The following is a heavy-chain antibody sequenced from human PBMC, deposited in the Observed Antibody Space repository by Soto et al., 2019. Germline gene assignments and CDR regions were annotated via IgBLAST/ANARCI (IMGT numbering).Heavy chain of an antibody. CDR2: IFFTGNT. CDR1: GGSISSLSYY. V-gene: IGHV4-39*02. Sequence: PSETLSLTCTVSGGSISSLSYYWGWIRQPPGKGLEWIGSIFFTGNTYYNPSLESRVAISVDTSRNHFSLTVNSVTAADTAVYYCASRHCSGGNCYKPGFDSWGQGTLVNVSS. CDR3: ASRHCSGGNCYKPGFDS. D-gene: IGHD2-15*01. J-gene: IGHJ4*02.